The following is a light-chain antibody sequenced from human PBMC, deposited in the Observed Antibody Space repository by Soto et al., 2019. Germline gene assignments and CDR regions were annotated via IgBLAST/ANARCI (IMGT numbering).Light chain of an antibody. J-gene: IGKJ4*01. CDR3: QQYHDWPPLT. CDR2: GAS. Sequence: EIVLTQSPATLSLSPGERATLSCRASQRITSTFLAWYQQKPGQAPRLLIYGASSRATGIPDRFTGSGSGTDFTLTIRRLEPEDSAVYYCQQYHDWPPLTVGGGTKVDIK. CDR1: QRITSTF. V-gene: IGKV3-20*01.